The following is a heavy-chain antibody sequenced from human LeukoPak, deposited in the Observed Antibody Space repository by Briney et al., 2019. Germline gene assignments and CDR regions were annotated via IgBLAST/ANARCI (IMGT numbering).Heavy chain of an antibody. J-gene: IGHJ4*02. D-gene: IGHD1-26*01. CDR2: INPSCGST. Sequence: APSVKVFCKACGYPFTSYYMHWVRHAPAQAFEGMGIINPSCGSTSYAQKYQGRVTMTRDTSTSTVYMELSRQRSEDTAVYYCARGMHPKVGATFDYWGQGTLVSVPS. V-gene: IGHV1-46*01. CDR3: ARGMHPKVGATFDY. CDR1: GYPFTSYY.